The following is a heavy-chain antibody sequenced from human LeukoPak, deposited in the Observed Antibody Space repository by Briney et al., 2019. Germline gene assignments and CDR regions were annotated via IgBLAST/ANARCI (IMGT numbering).Heavy chain of an antibody. J-gene: IGHJ3*02. CDR2: ISSSSRTI. CDR3: ASVYCDKNSCQRGAFDI. Sequence: GGSLRLSCSASGITFSNYGMNWVRQAPGKGLEWISYISSSSRTIYYADSVKGRFTISRDNAKNSLYLEMNSLRAEDTAVYYCASVYCDKNSCQRGAFDIWGQGTMVTVSS. V-gene: IGHV3-48*04. D-gene: IGHD2/OR15-2a*01. CDR1: GITFSNYG.